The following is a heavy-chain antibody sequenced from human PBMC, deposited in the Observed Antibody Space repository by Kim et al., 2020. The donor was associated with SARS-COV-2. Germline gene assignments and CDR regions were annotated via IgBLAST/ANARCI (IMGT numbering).Heavy chain of an antibody. Sequence: SETLSLTCAVYGGSFSGYYWSWIRQPPGKGLEWIGEINHSGSTNYNPSLKSRVTISVDTSKNQFSLKLSSVTAADTAVYYCARGSAYYDSSGPYLLRPFAFGYWGQGTLVTVSS. CDR2: INHSGST. V-gene: IGHV4-34*01. CDR1: GGSFSGYY. J-gene: IGHJ4*02. D-gene: IGHD3-22*01. CDR3: ARGSAYYDSSGPYLLRPFAFGY.